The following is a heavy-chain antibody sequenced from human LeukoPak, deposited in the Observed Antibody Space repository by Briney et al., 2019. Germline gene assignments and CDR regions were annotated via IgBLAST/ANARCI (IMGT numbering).Heavy chain of an antibody. V-gene: IGHV5-51*01. CDR1: GNSLTSFW. CDR2: IHPGDSDT. D-gene: IGHD3-22*01. J-gene: IGHJ6*03. Sequence: GESLKISCKGSGNSLTSFWIGWVRQMPGKGLEWMGIIHPGDSDTRYSPSFKGQVTMSADKSISTAYLQWSSLKASDTAMYYCARHVGSDDSTGYYSLAYFYMDVWGKGTTVTVSS. CDR3: ARHVGSDDSTGYYSLAYFYMDV.